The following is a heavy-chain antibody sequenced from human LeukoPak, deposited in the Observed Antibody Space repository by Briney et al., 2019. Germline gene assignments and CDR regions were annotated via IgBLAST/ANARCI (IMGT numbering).Heavy chain of an antibody. CDR3: AREEDAGYYFDY. CDR2: IWYDGSNK. V-gene: IGHV3-33*01. Sequence: GGSLRLSCAASGFTFSSYGMHWVRQAPGKGLEWVAVIWYDGSNKYYADSVKGRFTISRDNSKNTLYLQMNSLRAEDTAVYYWAREEDAGYYFDYWGKGPLVTAPS. CDR1: GFTFSSYG. J-gene: IGHJ4*02. D-gene: IGHD3-10*01.